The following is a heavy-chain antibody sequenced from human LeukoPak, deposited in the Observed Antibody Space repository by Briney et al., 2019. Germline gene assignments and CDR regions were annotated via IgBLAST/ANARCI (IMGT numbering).Heavy chain of an antibody. CDR2: IYHSGST. D-gene: IGHD2-2*01. CDR3: ARDTLPAAMRSWFDP. V-gene: IGHV4-38-2*02. CDR1: GYSISSGYY. Sequence: SETLFLTCAVSGYSISSGYYWGWIRQPPGKGLEWIGSIYHSGSTYYNPSLKSRVTISVDTSKNQFSLKLSSVTAADTAVYYCARDTLPAAMRSWFDPWGQGTLVTVSS. J-gene: IGHJ5*02.